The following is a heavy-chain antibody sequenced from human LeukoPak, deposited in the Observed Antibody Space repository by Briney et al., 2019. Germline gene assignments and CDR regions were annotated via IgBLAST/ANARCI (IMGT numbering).Heavy chain of an antibody. CDR3: ARGGDYRFDY. V-gene: IGHV4-4*02. Sequence: SGTLSLTCAVSGGSISSGSWWGWIRPPPGKGLEWIGEIHHSGSTNYNPSLKSRVTLSVDKSKNQLSLRLTSVTAADTAVCYCARGGDYRFDYWGQGTLVTVSS. D-gene: IGHD4-17*01. CDR2: IHHSGST. CDR1: GGSISSGSW. J-gene: IGHJ4*02.